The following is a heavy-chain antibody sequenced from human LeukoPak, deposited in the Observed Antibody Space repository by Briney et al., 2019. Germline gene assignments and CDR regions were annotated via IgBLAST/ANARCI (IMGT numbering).Heavy chain of an antibody. CDR3: ARRYNWNRNAFDI. CDR1: GYSFTSYW. CDR2: IYPGDSDT. V-gene: IGHV5-51*01. J-gene: IGHJ3*02. D-gene: IGHD1-1*01. Sequence: GESLKISCKGSGYSFTSYWIGWVRQMPGKGLGWMGIIYPGDSDTRYSPSFQGQVTISADKSISTAYLQWSSLKAADTAMYYCARRYNWNRNAFDIWGQETMVTVSS.